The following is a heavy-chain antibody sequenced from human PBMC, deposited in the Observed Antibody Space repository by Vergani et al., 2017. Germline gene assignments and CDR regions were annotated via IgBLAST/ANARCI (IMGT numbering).Heavy chain of an antibody. J-gene: IGHJ3*02. CDR1: GFTFSSYA. V-gene: IGHV3-64D*06. CDR3: VKVAQTYSSGQGSAFDI. CDR2: ISSNGGST. Sequence: EVQLVESGGGLVQPGGSLRLSCSASGFTFSSYAMHWVRQAPGKGLEYVSAISSNGGSTYYADSVKGRFTISRDNSKNTLYLQMSSLRAEDTAVYYCVKVAQTYSSGQGSAFDIWGQGTMVTVSS. D-gene: IGHD6-25*01.